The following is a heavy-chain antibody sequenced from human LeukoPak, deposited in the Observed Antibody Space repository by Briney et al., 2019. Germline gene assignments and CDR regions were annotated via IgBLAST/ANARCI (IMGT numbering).Heavy chain of an antibody. CDR2: ISFDGGNT. D-gene: IGHD3-22*01. J-gene: IGHJ3*02. V-gene: IGHV3-30-3*01. CDR1: RFTFSSYG. CDR3: ARDGDVDYYDSSGYALDM. Sequence: GGSLRLSCAASRFTFSSYGMHWVRQAPGKGLEWVAFISFDGGNTLYPDSVKGRFTIPRDNYRNTLDLQMNSLRPEDTAVYYCARDGDVDYYDSSGYALDMWGQGTKVTVSS.